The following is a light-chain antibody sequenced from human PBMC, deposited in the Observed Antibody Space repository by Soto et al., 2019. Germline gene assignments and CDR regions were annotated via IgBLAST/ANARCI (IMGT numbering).Light chain of an antibody. J-gene: IGLJ2*01. CDR2: DSN. CDR1: SSNIGESF. V-gene: IGLV1-51*01. Sequence: QSVLTQPPSVSAAPGQKVTISCSGSSSNIGESFVSWYQQLPGTAPKLLIYDSNKRPSGIPDRFSGSQSGTSATLAITGLQTGDGADYYCGTWDSGLNAGVFGGGTKLTVL. CDR3: GTWDSGLNAGV.